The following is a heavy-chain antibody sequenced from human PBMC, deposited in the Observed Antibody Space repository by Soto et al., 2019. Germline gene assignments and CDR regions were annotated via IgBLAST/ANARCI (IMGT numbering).Heavy chain of an antibody. CDR3: ATQAFVYPHGMDV. CDR2: ISGSGGST. CDR1: GFPFSSYA. V-gene: IGHV3-23*01. J-gene: IGHJ6*02. D-gene: IGHD3-3*01. Sequence: PGGSLGLSFAASGFPFSSYAMSGVRQAPGKGLEWVSAISGSGGSTYYADSVKGRFTISRDNSKNTLYLQMNSLRAEDTAVYYCATQAFVYPHGMDVWRQGTTVTVPS.